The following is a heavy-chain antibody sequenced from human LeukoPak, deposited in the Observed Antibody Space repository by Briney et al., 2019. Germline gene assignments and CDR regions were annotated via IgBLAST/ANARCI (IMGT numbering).Heavy chain of an antibody. CDR2: INPNSGGT. CDR1: GYTFTNYD. J-gene: IGHJ4*02. CDR3: ARGPGTTLHFDY. V-gene: IGHV1-2*02. D-gene: IGHD1-7*01. Sequence: ASVKVSCKASGYTFTNYDINWVRQATGQGLEWMGWINPNSGGTNYAQKFQGRVTMTRDTSISTAYMELSRLRSDDTAVYYCARGPGTTLHFDYWGQGTLVTVSS.